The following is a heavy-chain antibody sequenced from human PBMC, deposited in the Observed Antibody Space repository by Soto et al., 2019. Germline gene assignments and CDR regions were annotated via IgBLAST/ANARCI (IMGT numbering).Heavy chain of an antibody. V-gene: IGHV3-30-3*01. J-gene: IGHJ6*02. CDR2: ISYDGSKK. Sequence: LVESVGGVVQPGRSLRVSCAASGFTFTSYAMHWVRQAPGKGLEWVATISYDGSKKDYADSVKGRFTISRDNSKNTLYLQMNSLRAEDTAVYYCARDRLYESNTQYYNYGMDVWGQGTTVTVSS. D-gene: IGHD3-22*01. CDR3: ARDRLYESNTQYYNYGMDV. CDR1: GFTFTSYA.